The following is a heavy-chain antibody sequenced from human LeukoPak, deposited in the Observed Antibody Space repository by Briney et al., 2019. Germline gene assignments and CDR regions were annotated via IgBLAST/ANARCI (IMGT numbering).Heavy chain of an antibody. Sequence: PSETLSLTCTVSGGSISSYYWSWIRQPPGKGLEWIACISYSGSTNYNPSLKSRVTISVDTSKNQFSLKLSSVTAADTAVYYCARDSRSYYDSRGYYGTFDYWGQGTLVTVSS. CDR2: ISYSGST. CDR3: ARDSRSYYDSRGYYGTFDY. CDR1: GGSISSYY. J-gene: IGHJ4*02. V-gene: IGHV4-59*01. D-gene: IGHD3-22*01.